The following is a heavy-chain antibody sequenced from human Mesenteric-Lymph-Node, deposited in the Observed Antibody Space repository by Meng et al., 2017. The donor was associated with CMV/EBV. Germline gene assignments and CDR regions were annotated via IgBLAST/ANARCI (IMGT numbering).Heavy chain of an antibody. CDR3: ASKDREQYCSSTSCYTRFDN. J-gene: IGHJ4*02. CDR1: GGSFSGYY. V-gene: IGHV4-34*01. Sequence: ESLKISCAVYGGSFSGYYWSWIRQPPGKGLEWIGEINHSGSTNYNPSLKSRVTISVDTSKNQFSLNLSSVTAADTAVYYCASKDREQYCSSTSCYTRFDNWGQGTLVTVSS. D-gene: IGHD2-2*02. CDR2: INHSGST.